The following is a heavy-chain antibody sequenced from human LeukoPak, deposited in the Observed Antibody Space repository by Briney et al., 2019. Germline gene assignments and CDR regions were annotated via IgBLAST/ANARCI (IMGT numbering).Heavy chain of an antibody. J-gene: IGHJ5*02. Sequence: SETLSLTCTVSGGSISNYYWNWIRQPPGKGLEWVGHISYSGGTKYNPSLQSRVTISIDTSKNQFSLNLSSVTAADTAVYYCARHIYGNDWFDPWGQGTLVTVSS. V-gene: IGHV4-59*08. CDR2: ISYSGGT. CDR3: ARHIYGNDWFDP. CDR1: GGSISNYY. D-gene: IGHD3-10*01.